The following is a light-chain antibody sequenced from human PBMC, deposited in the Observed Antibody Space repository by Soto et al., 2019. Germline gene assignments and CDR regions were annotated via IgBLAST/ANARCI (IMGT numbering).Light chain of an antibody. CDR2: EVT. J-gene: IGLJ1*01. V-gene: IGLV2-23*02. Sequence: QSALTQPASVSGSPGQSVTISCTGTSSDVGTYDLVSWYQHHPGKAPKLMISEVTKRPSGVSNRFSGSKSDNTASLTISGLQAEDEADYYCCSYVSSSTYVFGTGTKLTVL. CDR3: CSYVSSSTYV. CDR1: SSDVGTYDL.